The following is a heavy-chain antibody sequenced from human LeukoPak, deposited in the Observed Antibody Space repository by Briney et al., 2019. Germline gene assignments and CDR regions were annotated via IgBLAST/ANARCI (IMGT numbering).Heavy chain of an antibody. D-gene: IGHD2-2*02. Sequence: ASVKVSCKVSGYTLTELSMHWVRQAPGQGLEWMGWINPNSGGTNYAQKFQGRVTMTRDTSISTAYMELSRLRSDDTAVYYCARAGYCSSTSCYMVHYYYYMDVWGKGTTVTVSS. J-gene: IGHJ6*03. CDR2: INPNSGGT. CDR3: ARAGYCSSTSCYMVHYYYYMDV. V-gene: IGHV1-2*02. CDR1: GYTLTELS.